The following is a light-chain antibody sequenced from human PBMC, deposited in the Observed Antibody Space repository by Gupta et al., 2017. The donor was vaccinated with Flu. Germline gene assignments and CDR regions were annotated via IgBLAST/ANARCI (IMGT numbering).Light chain of an antibody. CDR3: LHFYGGARF. V-gene: IGLV7-43*01. Sequence: QTVVPQEPSLTVSPGETVTLTCTSNTGTVTTGFYPNWFQVKPGQAPMLLIYSTNKRHSWAPARFSGSLSGGAAALTLSSAQPEDEDYYYCLHFYGGARFFGGGTKLTVL. CDR2: STN. J-gene: IGLJ2*01. CDR1: TGTVTTGFY.